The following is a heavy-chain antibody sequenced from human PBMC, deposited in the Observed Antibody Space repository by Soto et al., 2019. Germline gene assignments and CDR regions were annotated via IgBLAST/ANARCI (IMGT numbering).Heavy chain of an antibody. V-gene: IGHV1-69*12. D-gene: IGHD5-18*01. CDR3: ASHRYGPANYDFYGIDV. J-gene: IGHJ6*02. CDR1: GGTFSSYA. Sequence: QVQLVQSGAEVKKPGSSVKVSCKASGGTFSSYAISWVRQAPGQGLEWMGGMIPIFGTADYAQKFQGRVTITANESTSTAYMELSSLISEDTAVYYCASHRYGPANYDFYGIDVLGQGTTVTVSS. CDR2: MIPIFGTA.